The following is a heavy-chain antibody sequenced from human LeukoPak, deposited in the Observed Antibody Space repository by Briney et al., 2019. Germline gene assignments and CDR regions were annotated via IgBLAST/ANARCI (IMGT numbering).Heavy chain of an antibody. J-gene: IGHJ4*02. CDR3: ARRKVRGVNFDY. CDR2: IYYSGST. CDR1: GGSISSSSYY. V-gene: IGHV4-61*05. Sequence: SETLSLTCTVSGGSISSSSYYWSWIRQPPGKGLEWIGYIYYSGSTNYNPSLKSRVTISVDTSKNQFSLKLSSVTAADTAVYYCARRKVRGVNFDYWGQGTLVTVSS. D-gene: IGHD3-10*01.